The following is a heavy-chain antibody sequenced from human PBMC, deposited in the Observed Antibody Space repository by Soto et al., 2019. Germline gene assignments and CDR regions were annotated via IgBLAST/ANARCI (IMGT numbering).Heavy chain of an antibody. D-gene: IGHD3-22*01. J-gene: IGHJ4*02. CDR2: IYYSGST. CDR1: GGSISSGGYY. V-gene: IGHV4-31*03. CDR3: ARDPASYDSSGSQGDY. Sequence: PSETLSLTCTVSGGSISSGGYYWSWVRQHPGKGLEWIGYIYYSGSTYYNPSLKSRVTISVDTSKNQFSLKLSSVTAADTAVYYCARDPASYDSSGSQGDYWGPGTLVTVSS.